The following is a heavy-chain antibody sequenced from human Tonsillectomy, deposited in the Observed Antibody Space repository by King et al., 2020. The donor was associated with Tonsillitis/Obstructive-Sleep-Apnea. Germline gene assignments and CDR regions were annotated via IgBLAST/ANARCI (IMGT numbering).Heavy chain of an antibody. CDR2: INPSGGST. V-gene: IGHV1-46*01. CDR3: AGLPGGNYDAFDI. J-gene: IGHJ3*02. D-gene: IGHD4-23*01. Sequence: VQLVESGAEVKKPGASVKVSCKASGYTFTSYYMHWVRQAPGQGLEWMGIINPSGGSTSYAQKFQGRVTMTRDTSTSTVYMELSSLRSEDTAVYYCAGLPGGNYDAFDIWGQGTMVTVSS. CDR1: GYTFTSYY.